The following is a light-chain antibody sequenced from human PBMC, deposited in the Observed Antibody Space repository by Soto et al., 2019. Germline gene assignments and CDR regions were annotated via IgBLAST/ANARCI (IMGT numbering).Light chain of an antibody. Sequence: QTEVTQEPSFSVSPGGAVTLTCGLSSGSVSTSYYPSWYQQTPGQPPRTLIYDTNSLSSGVPDRFSGSIVGNKAALTITGAQADDESDYYCMLYMGGGVSIFGGGTKLTVL. CDR3: MLYMGGGVSI. V-gene: IGLV8-61*01. J-gene: IGLJ2*01. CDR1: SGSVSTSYY. CDR2: DTN.